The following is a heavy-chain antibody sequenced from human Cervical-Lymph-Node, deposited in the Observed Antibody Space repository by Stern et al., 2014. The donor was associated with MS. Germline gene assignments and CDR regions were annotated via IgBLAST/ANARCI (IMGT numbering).Heavy chain of an antibody. D-gene: IGHD1-26*01. CDR1: GGTFSSYA. J-gene: IGHJ6*02. Sequence: DQLVESGAEVKKPGSSVKVSCKASGGTFSSYAIRWVRQAPGQGLEWMGGIIPIFGTTNYAQQFQGRVTITADESTSTAYMALSSLRSEDTAVYYCARGELKEGLVRGMDVWGQGTTVTVYS. CDR3: ARGELKEGLVRGMDV. V-gene: IGHV1-69*01. CDR2: IIPIFGTT.